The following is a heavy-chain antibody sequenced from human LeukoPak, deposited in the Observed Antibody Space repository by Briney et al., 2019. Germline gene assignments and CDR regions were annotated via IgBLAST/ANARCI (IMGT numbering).Heavy chain of an antibody. Sequence: GGSLRLSCAASGFTFSSYAMSWVRQAPGKGLEWVAVIWYDGSDKYYADSVKGRFTISRDNSKNTLFLQMNSLRAEDTAVYYCARAGATVKYFDYWGQGTLVTVSS. D-gene: IGHD4-17*01. CDR1: GFTFSSYA. V-gene: IGHV3-33*08. CDR2: IWYDGSDK. J-gene: IGHJ4*02. CDR3: ARAGATVKYFDY.